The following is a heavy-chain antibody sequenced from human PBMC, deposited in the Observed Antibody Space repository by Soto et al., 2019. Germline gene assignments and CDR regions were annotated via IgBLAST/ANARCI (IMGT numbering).Heavy chain of an antibody. CDR3: ARHLDAGYSFDY. CDR1: GCSISSSTYY. J-gene: IGHJ4*02. V-gene: IGHV4-39*01. CDR2: VYNTGGT. Sequence: SETLSLTCTVSGCSISSSTYYWVWILQPPGKGLEWIGRVYNTGGTFYNPSFQSRVTISVDTSRNQFSLRMNSVTAADTAIYYCARHLDAGYSFDYWGQGTHVTVSS. D-gene: IGHD3-9*01.